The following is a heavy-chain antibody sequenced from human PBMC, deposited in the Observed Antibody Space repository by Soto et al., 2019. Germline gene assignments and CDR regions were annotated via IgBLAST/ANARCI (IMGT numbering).Heavy chain of an antibody. CDR3: ARVLKGLRYFDWSPLGYYGMDV. CDR2: ISSSSSYI. D-gene: IGHD3-9*01. J-gene: IGHJ6*02. V-gene: IGHV3-21*01. Sequence: GGSLRLSCAASGFTFSSYIMNWVRQAPGKGLEWVSSISSSSSYIYYADSVKGRFTISRDNAKNSLYLQMNSLRAEDTAVYYCARVLKGLRYFDWSPLGYYGMDVWGQGTTVTVSS. CDR1: GFTFSSYI.